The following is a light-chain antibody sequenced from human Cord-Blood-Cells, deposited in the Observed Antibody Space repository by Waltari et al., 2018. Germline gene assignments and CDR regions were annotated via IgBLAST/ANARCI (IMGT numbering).Light chain of an antibody. CDR2: SNN. CDR1: SSNIGSNT. CDR3: AAWDDSLNGWV. V-gene: IGLV1-44*01. J-gene: IGLJ3*02. Sequence: QSVLTQPPSASGTPGQRVTISCSGSSSNIGSNTVNWYQQLPGTAPKLLIYSNNQRPSGVPERFFGSESGTSACLAISGLQSEDEADYYCAAWDDSLNGWVFGGGTKLTVL.